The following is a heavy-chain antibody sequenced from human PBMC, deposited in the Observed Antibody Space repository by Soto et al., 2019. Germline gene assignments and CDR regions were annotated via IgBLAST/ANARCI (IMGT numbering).Heavy chain of an antibody. D-gene: IGHD2-21*02. CDR3: ARHRGNSPFDY. CDR2: IYYSGST. CDR1: GESISSSY. J-gene: IGHJ4*02. Sequence: QVQLQESGPGLVKPSETLSLTCTVSGESISSSYWSWIRQPPGKELEWIGYIYYSGSTNYNPSLKSRVTIPVDTSKTQLSLKLSSVTAADTAVYYCARHRGNSPFDYWGQGTLVTVSS. V-gene: IGHV4-59*08.